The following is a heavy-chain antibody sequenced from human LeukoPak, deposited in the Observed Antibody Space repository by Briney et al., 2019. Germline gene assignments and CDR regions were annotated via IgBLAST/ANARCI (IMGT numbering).Heavy chain of an antibody. D-gene: IGHD1-26*01. Sequence: SETLSLTCTVSGGSISSGSYYWSWIRQPAGKGLEWIGRIYTSGSTNYNPSLKSRVTISVDTSKNQFSLKLSSATAADTAVYYCARGAVLGAFDYWGQGTLLTVSS. CDR1: GGSISSGSYY. CDR3: ARGAVLGAFDY. CDR2: IYTSGST. J-gene: IGHJ4*02. V-gene: IGHV4-61*02.